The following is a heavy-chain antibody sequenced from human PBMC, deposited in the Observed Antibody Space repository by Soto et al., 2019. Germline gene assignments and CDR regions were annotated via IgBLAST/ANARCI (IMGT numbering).Heavy chain of an antibody. J-gene: IGHJ4*02. D-gene: IGHD3-16*02. Sequence: QVQLVESGGSVVQPGRSLRLSCEASGFTFTSYAMHWVRQAPGKGLEWVAVISYDGINEYYADSVKGRFTISRDNSKNTLFLQMSSLRVEDTAVYYCARDRVRVGELSLIGYFDYWGQGTLVTVSS. V-gene: IGHV3-30*15. CDR2: ISYDGINE. CDR3: ARDRVRVGELSLIGYFDY. CDR1: GFTFTSYA.